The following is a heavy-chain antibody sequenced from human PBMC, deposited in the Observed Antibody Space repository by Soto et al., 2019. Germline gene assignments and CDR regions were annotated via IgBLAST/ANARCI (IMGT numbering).Heavy chain of an antibody. D-gene: IGHD3-10*01. CDR2: ISAYNGNT. V-gene: IGHV1-18*01. CDR1: GYTFTSYG. J-gene: IGHJ6*02. Sequence: QVQLVQSGAEVKKPGASVKVSCKASGYTFTSYGISWVRQAPGQGLEWMGWISAYNGNTNYAQKLQGRVTMTTDTSKSTAYMELRSLRSDDTAVYYCARPNYYGSGSYYPAYYGMDVWGQGTTVTVSS. CDR3: ARPNYYGSGSYYPAYYGMDV.